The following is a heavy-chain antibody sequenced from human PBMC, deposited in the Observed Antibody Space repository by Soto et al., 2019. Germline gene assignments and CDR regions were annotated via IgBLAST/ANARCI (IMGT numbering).Heavy chain of an antibody. Sequence: GASVKVSCKASGFTFTSSAVQWVRQARGQRLEWIGWIVVGSGNTNYAQKFQERVTITRDMSTSTAHMELSSLRSEDTAVYYCAARPSSSWQYYFDYWGQGTLVTVSS. J-gene: IGHJ4*02. CDR1: GFTFTSSA. V-gene: IGHV1-58*01. CDR3: AARPSSSWQYYFDY. D-gene: IGHD6-13*01. CDR2: IVVGSGNT.